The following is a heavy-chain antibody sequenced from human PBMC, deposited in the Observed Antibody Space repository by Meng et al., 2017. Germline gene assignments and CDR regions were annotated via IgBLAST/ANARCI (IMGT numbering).Heavy chain of an antibody. Sequence: RVGWAGGGLSQPGGSLRLCWAASGFTVSSNYMSWVRQAPGKGLEWVAVISYDGSNKYYADSVKGRFTISRDNSKNTLYLQMNSLRAEDTAVYYCARGYGDYGKIDYWGQGTLVTVSS. J-gene: IGHJ4*02. CDR1: GFTVSSNY. V-gene: IGHV3-30*03. CDR2: ISYDGSNK. CDR3: ARGYGDYGKIDY. D-gene: IGHD4-17*01.